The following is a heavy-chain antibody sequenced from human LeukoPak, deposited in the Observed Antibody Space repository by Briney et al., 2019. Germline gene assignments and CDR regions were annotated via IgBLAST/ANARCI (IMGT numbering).Heavy chain of an antibody. CDR1: GFTFSRYT. Sequence: GGSLRLSCAASGFTFSRYTMHWVRQAPGKGLEWVAVISYDGSNKYYADSVKGRFTISRDNSKNTLFLQMNSLTTEDTAVYYCAREVGGDYVFDYWGQGTLVTVSS. J-gene: IGHJ4*02. D-gene: IGHD4-17*01. CDR3: AREVGGDYVFDY. V-gene: IGHV3-30-3*01. CDR2: ISYDGSNK.